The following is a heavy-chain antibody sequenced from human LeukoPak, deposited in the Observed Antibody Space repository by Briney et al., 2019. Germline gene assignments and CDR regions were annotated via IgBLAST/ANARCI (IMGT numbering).Heavy chain of an antibody. D-gene: IGHD5-12*01. CDR3: AKRRGSGYDLDY. V-gene: IGHV1-46*01. CDR2: TNPSGGST. J-gene: IGHJ4*02. Sequence: ASVKVSCKTSGYTFTSYYMHWVRQAPGQGLEWMGITNPSGGSTSYAQKFQGRVTMTRDTSTSTVYMELSSLRSEDTAVYYCAKRRGSGYDLDYWGQGTLVTVSS. CDR1: GYTFTSYY.